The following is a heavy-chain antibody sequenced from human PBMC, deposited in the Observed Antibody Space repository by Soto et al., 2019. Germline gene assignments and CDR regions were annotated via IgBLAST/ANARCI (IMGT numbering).Heavy chain of an antibody. V-gene: IGHV1-58*01. D-gene: IGHD3-22*01. Sequence: SVKVSCKASGFTFTSSAVQWVRQARGRRLEWIGWIVVGSGNTNYAQKFQERVTITRDMSTSTAYMELSSLRSEDTAVYYCAARGTNYDSSGYYFHDAFDIWGQGTMVTVSS. J-gene: IGHJ3*02. CDR1: GFTFTSSA. CDR2: IVVGSGNT. CDR3: AARGTNYDSSGYYFHDAFDI.